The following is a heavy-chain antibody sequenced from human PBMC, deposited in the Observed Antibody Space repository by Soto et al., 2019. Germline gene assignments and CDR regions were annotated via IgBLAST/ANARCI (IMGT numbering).Heavy chain of an antibody. Sequence: GASVKVSCKASGYTFTSYDINWVRQATGQGLEWMGWMNPNSGNTGYAQKFQGGVTMTRNTSISTAYMELSSLRSEDTAVYYCATHGYSSSWYYWYFDLWGRGTLVTVS. J-gene: IGHJ2*01. CDR2: MNPNSGNT. CDR1: GYTFTSYD. CDR3: ATHGYSSSWYYWYFDL. V-gene: IGHV1-8*01. D-gene: IGHD6-13*01.